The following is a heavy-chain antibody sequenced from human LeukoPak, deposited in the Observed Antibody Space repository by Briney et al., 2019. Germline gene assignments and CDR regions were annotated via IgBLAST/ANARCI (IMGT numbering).Heavy chain of an antibody. V-gene: IGHV4-4*07. J-gene: IGHJ5*02. CDR2: IYITGST. CDR1: GGSITSYY. D-gene: IGHD3-10*01. Sequence: SETLSLTCTVSGGSITSYYWSWLRQSAGKGLEWIGRIYITGSTTYNPSLKSRVTMSLDTSKNQFSLKLSSVTAADTAVYYCARDSGTTGEVKFDPWGQGTLVTVSS. CDR3: ARDSGTTGEVKFDP.